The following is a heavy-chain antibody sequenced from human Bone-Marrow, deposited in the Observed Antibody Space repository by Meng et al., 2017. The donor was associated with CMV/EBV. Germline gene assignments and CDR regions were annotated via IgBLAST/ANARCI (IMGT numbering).Heavy chain of an antibody. J-gene: IGHJ6*01. CDR2: MNPNSGNT. D-gene: IGHD6-13*01. CDR3: ARGQAAAGTVYYGMDV. V-gene: IGHV1-8*01. Sequence: ASVKVSCKASGYTFTSYDINWVRQATGQGLEWMGRMNPNSGNTGYAQKFQGRVTMTRNTSISTAYMELSSLRSEDTAVYYCARGQAAAGTVYYGMDVWGQGTTVTVSS. CDR1: GYTFTSYD.